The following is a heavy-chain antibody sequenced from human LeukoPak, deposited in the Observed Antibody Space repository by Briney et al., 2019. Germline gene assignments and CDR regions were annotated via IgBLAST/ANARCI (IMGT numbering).Heavy chain of an antibody. CDR1: GFTFSSYG. Sequence: PGGSLRLSCAASGFTFSSYGMSWVRQAPGKGLEWVSAISGSGGSTYYADSVKGRFTISRDNSKNTLYLQMNSLRAEDTAVYYCAKWITMVRGEAGFDYWGQGTLVTVSS. CDR2: ISGSGGST. CDR3: AKWITMVRGEAGFDY. D-gene: IGHD3-10*01. J-gene: IGHJ4*02. V-gene: IGHV3-23*01.